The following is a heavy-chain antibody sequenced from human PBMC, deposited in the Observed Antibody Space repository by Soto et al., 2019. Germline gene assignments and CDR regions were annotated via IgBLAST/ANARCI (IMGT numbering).Heavy chain of an antibody. Sequence: QVQMVQSGVEVRKTGASVRVSCKTSGYTFTTFGIHWVRQAPGQGLEWMGCLTAYDSKRNFAQKFQDRLTMTMDITTSTGYMELSGLRSDDTAVYFCARVLTYGDFDYWGRGTQVAVSS. V-gene: IGHV1-18*01. J-gene: IGHJ4*02. CDR1: GYTFTTFG. D-gene: IGHD4-17*01. CDR3: ARVLTYGDFDY. CDR2: LTAYDSKR.